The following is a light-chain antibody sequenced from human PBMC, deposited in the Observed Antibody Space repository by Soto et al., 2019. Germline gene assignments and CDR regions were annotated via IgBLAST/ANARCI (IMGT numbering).Light chain of an antibody. Sequence: QSALTQPRSVSGSPGQSVTISCTGTSSDVGGYNYVSWYQQHPGKAPKLMIYDVSKRPSGVPDRFSGSKSGNTASLTISGLQAQDEADYPCCSFARSLYVVGTGTKVTL. J-gene: IGLJ1*01. CDR2: DVS. CDR1: SSDVGGYNY. V-gene: IGLV2-11*01. CDR3: CSFARSLYV.